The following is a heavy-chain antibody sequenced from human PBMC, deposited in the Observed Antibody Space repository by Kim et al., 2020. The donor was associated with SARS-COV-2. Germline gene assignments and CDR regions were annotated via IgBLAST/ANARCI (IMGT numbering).Heavy chain of an antibody. CDR3: ARAPSYYYDSSGYYYYPNYGMDV. J-gene: IGHJ6*02. Sequence: SETLSLTCTVSGGSISSYYWSWIRQPPGKGLEWIGYIYYSGSTNYNPSLKSRVTISVDTSKNQFSLKLSSVTAADTAVYYCARAPSYYYDSSGYYYYPNYGMDVWGQGTTVTVSS. D-gene: IGHD3-22*01. CDR2: IYYSGST. CDR1: GGSISSYY. V-gene: IGHV4-59*01.